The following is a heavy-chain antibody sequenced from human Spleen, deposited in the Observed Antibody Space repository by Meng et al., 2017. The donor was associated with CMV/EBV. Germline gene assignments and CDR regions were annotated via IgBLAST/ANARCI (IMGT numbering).Heavy chain of an antibody. V-gene: IGHV3-43*01. CDR2: IVWDGGEA. CDR1: GFTFDHYT. D-gene: IGHD6-6*01. Sequence: GESLKISCAASGFTFDHYTMHWVRQAPGKGLEWVSLIVWDGGEAYYADSVKGRFTISRDNSKSSLYLQMHSLTTEDTAFYYCAKDSWSYSSSPPASWGQGTLVTVSS. CDR3: AKDSWSYSSSPPAS. J-gene: IGHJ5*02.